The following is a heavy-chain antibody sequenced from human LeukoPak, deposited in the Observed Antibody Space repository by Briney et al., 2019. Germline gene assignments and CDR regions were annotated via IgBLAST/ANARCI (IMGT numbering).Heavy chain of an antibody. D-gene: IGHD3-16*02. CDR1: GGTFSGYA. V-gene: IGHV1-69*05. CDR2: IIPIFGTP. Sequence: GSSVKVSCKASGGTFSGYAIIWVRQAPGQGLEWMGKIIPIFGTPNYAQKFQGRVTITTDESARTAYMELSSLRSEDTALYYCAASMVTFGGIIDYYFDYWGQGTLVTVSS. J-gene: IGHJ4*02. CDR3: AASMVTFGGIIDYYFDY.